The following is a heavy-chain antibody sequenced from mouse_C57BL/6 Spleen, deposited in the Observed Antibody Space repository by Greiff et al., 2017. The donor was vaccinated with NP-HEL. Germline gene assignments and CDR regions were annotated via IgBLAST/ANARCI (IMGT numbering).Heavy chain of an antibody. Sequence: EVQGVESGGGLVKPGGSLKLSCAASGFTFSSYAMSWVRQTPEKRLEWVATISDGGSYTYYPDNVKGRFTISRDNAKNNLYLQMSHLKSEDTAMYYCARIYYDYDGGFAYWGQGTLVTVSA. CDR1: GFTFSSYA. J-gene: IGHJ3*01. CDR3: ARIYYDYDGGFAY. D-gene: IGHD2-4*01. CDR2: ISDGGSYT. V-gene: IGHV5-4*01.